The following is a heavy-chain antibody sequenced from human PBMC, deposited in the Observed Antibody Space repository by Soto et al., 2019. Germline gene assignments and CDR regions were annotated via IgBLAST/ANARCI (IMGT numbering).Heavy chain of an antibody. CDR1: GASISSYY. V-gene: IGHV4-59*01. CDR2: IYYSGIT. CDR3: ARKATVVTD. J-gene: IGHJ4*02. Sequence: QVQLQESGPGLVKPSETLSLTCTVSGASISSYYWSWIRQPPGKGLEWIGYIYYSGITNYNPSLKSPVTLSVDTSKNQFSLNLSAVTAADTAVYYCARKATVVTDWGQGTLVTVSS. D-gene: IGHD2-15*01.